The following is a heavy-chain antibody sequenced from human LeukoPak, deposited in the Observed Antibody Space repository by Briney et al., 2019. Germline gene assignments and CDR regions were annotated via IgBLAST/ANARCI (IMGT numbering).Heavy chain of an antibody. Sequence: SETLSLTCAVYGGSFSGYYWSWIRQPPGKGLGWIGEINHSGSTNYNPSLKSRVTISVDTSKNQFSLKLSSVTAADTAVYYCARRKPGYYYLFDYWGQGTLVTVSS. CDR1: GGSFSGYY. V-gene: IGHV4-34*01. CDR2: INHSGST. CDR3: ARRKPGYYYLFDY. J-gene: IGHJ4*02. D-gene: IGHD3-22*01.